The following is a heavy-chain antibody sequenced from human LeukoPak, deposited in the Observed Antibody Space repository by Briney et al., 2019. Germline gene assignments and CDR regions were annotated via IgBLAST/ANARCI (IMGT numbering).Heavy chain of an antibody. V-gene: IGHV4-39*07. CDR1: GGSISSSSYY. CDR2: IYYSGST. CDR3: ARDGYSYKYNWFDP. J-gene: IGHJ5*02. D-gene: IGHD5-18*01. Sequence: SETLSLTCTVSGGSISSSSYYWGWIRQPPGKGLEWIGSIYYSGSTYYNPPLKSRVTISVDTSKNQFSLKLSSVTAADTAVYYCARDGYSYKYNWFDPWGQGTLVTVSS.